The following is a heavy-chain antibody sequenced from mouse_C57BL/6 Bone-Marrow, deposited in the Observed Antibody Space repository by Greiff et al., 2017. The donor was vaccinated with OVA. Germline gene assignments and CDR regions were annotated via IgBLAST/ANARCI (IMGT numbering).Heavy chain of an antibody. CDR2: IRNKANGYTT. CDR1: GFTFTDYY. CDR3: ASLIRCYAMDY. Sequence: EVQRVESGGGLVQPGGSLSLSCAASGFTFTDYYMSWVRQPPGKALEWLGFIRNKANGYTTEYSASVKGRFTISRDNSQSILYLQMNALRAEDSATYYCASLIRCYAMDYWGQGTSVTVSS. V-gene: IGHV7-3*01. D-gene: IGHD1-1*01. J-gene: IGHJ4*01.